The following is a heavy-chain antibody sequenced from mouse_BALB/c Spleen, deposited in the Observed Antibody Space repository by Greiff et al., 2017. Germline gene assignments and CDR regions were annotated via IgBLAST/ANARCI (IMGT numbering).Heavy chain of an antibody. CDR2: ISSGGST. CDR3: AREGGYYGNNDRAMDY. Sequence: EVQVVESGGGLVKPGGSLKLSCAASGFTFSSYAMSWVRQTPEKRLEWVASISSGGSTYYPDSVKGRFTIFRANARNILYLQMSSLRSDDTAMYYCAREGGYYGNNDRAMDYWGQGTSVTVSS. D-gene: IGHD2-1*01. CDR1: GFTFSSYA. V-gene: IGHV5-6-5*01. J-gene: IGHJ4*01.